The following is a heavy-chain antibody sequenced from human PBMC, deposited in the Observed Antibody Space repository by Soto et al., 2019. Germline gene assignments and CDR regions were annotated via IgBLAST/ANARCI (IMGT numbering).Heavy chain of an antibody. CDR2: ISSSSYTI. CDR3: AKGGPEASSGLFEY. V-gene: IGHV3-48*02. D-gene: IGHD3-16*01. J-gene: IGHJ4*02. CDR1: GFTFNTYN. Sequence: GGSLRLSCTASGFTFNTYNMNWVRQAPGKGLEWVSYISSSSYTIKYADSVEGRFTVSRDNGKKSLYLQMNSLRDEDTAVYYCAKGGPEASSGLFEYWGQGTLVTVSS.